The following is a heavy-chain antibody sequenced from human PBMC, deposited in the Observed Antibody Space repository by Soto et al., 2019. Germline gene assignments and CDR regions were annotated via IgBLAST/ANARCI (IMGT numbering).Heavy chain of an antibody. CDR2: IKEDGSEK. D-gene: IGHD5-12*01. CDR3: ARDPAPVGYRGLDV. V-gene: IGHV3-7*01. Sequence: PGASLKISCAASGFTFSSSWMTWVRQAPGKGLAWVANIKEDGSEKYYVDSVKGRFTISRDNTNESLYLQMNSLRAEDTAVYYCARDPAPVGYRGLDVWGQGTTVTVSS. J-gene: IGHJ6*02. CDR1: GFTFSSSW.